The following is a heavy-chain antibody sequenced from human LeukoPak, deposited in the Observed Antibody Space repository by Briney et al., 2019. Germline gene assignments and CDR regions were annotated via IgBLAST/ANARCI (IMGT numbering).Heavy chain of an antibody. CDR2: IKANSGDT. V-gene: IGHV1-2*02. Sequence: ASVKVSCKASGYTFTDYYMHWVRQAPGQGLECMGWIKANSGDTNYAQKFQGRVTMTRDTSISTAYMELSRLRSGDTAVYFCARGTTQYSISAIDSWGQGSLVTVS. CDR3: ARGTTQYSISAIDS. CDR1: GYTFTDYY. D-gene: IGHD6-13*01. J-gene: IGHJ4*02.